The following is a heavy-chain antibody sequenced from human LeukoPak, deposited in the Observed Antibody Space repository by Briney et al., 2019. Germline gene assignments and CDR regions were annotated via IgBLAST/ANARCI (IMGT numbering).Heavy chain of an antibody. D-gene: IGHD6-25*01. J-gene: IGHJ4*02. CDR3: AKDLAATGFDY. CDR2: ISNTGGST. Sequence: PGGSLRLSCVASGVTHSDYAMTWVRRAPGKGLEWVSAISNTGGSTYYADSVKGRFTISRDKSKNRMYLQMNSLRAEDTAVYYCAKDLAATGFDYWGQGTLVTVSS. V-gene: IGHV3-23*01. CDR1: GVTHSDYA.